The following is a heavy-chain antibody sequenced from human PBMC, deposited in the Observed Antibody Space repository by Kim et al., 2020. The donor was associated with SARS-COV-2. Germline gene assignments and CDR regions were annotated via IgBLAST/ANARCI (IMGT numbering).Heavy chain of an antibody. V-gene: IGHV3-30*18. CDR2: ISYDGSNK. CDR1: GFTFSSYG. CDR3: ANGPFDY. Sequence: GGSLRLSCAASGFTFSSYGMHWVRQAPGKGLEWVAVISYDGSNKYYADSVKGRFTISRDNSKNTLYLQMNSLRAEDTTVYYCANGPFDYWGQGTLVTVSS. J-gene: IGHJ4*02.